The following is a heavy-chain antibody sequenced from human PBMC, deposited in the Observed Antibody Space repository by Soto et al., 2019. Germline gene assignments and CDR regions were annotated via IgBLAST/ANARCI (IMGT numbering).Heavy chain of an antibody. V-gene: IGHV1-18*01. J-gene: IGHJ6*02. CDR1: GYTFTSYG. Sequence: ASVKVSCKASGYTFTSYGISWVRQAPGQGLEWMGWISAYNGNTNYAQKLQGRVTMTTDTSTSTAYMELRSLRSDDTAVYYCARRSVHSSSWYEDYGMDVWGQGTTVTVSS. CDR3: ARRSVHSSSWYEDYGMDV. D-gene: IGHD6-13*01. CDR2: ISAYNGNT.